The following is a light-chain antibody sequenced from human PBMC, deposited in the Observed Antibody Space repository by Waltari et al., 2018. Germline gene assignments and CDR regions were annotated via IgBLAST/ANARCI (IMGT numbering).Light chain of an antibody. V-gene: IGLV2-23*01. J-gene: IGLJ3*02. CDR1: NNDVGNYDL. Sequence: QSALTQPASMSASPGQSITISCTATNNDVGNYDLVSWYQQHPGRAPKLLIFQGTKRPSEVSGRFSGSKSADTASLTISGLQPEDEADYYCCSYAGTWLFGGGTKVTVL. CDR3: CSYAGTWL. CDR2: QGT.